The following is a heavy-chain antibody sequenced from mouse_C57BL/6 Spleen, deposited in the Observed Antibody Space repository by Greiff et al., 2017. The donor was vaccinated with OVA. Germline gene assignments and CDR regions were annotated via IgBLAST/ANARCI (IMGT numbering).Heavy chain of an antibody. CDR1: GYTFTSYW. V-gene: IGHV1-69*01. CDR2: IDPSDSYT. CDR3: ARGGNRDYAMDY. Sequence: QVQLQQPGAELVRPGSSVKLSCKASGYTFTSYWMHWVKQRPGQGLEWIGEIDPSDSYTNYNQKFKGKSTLTVDKSSSTAYMQLSSLTSEDSAVYYCARGGNRDYAMDYWGQGTSVTVSS. J-gene: IGHJ4*01.